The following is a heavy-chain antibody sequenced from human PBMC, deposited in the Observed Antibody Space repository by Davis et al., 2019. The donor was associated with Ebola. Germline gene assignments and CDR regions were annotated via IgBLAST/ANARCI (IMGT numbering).Heavy chain of an antibody. V-gene: IGHV3-23*01. Sequence: PGGSLRLSCAASGFPFSLFAMSWVRRAPGKGLEWVSSFGGSGGGTYYADSVKGRFTISRDNSKRTLDLQMNSLRAEDSAVYYCAKVLSRNAAYGMDVWGQGATVTVSS. J-gene: IGHJ6*02. CDR2: FGGSGGGT. CDR3: AKVLSRNAAYGMDV. D-gene: IGHD1-1*01. CDR1: GFPFSLFA.